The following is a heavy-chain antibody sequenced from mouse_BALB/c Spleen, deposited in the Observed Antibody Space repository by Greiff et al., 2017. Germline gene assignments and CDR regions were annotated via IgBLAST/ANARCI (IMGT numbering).Heavy chain of an antibody. Sequence: EVKLQESGPGLVKPSQSLSLTCSVTGYSITSGYYWNWIRQFPGNKLEWMGYISYDGSNNYNPSLKNRISITRDTSKNQFFLKLNSVTTEDTATYYCARAVGRYFDVWGAGTTVTVSS. CDR1: GYSITSGYY. J-gene: IGHJ1*01. CDR2: ISYDGSN. V-gene: IGHV3-6*02. CDR3: ARAVGRYFDV. D-gene: IGHD1-1*01.